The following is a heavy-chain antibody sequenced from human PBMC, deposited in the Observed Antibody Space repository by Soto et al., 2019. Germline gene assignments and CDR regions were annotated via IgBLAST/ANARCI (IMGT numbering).Heavy chain of an antibody. V-gene: IGHV4-59*01. J-gene: IGHJ4*02. CDR3: ARGGGSPHHNHEFDF. Sequence: HVQLQESGPRLVKPSETLSLTCTVSGASITQYYWNWIRQSPGKGLAWIVSVSSTGSTVYKPSLTSRVTVSLDASKNQFPLTLNSVTAADTAVYHCARGGGSPHHNHEFDFWGQGTLVTVS. CDR2: VSSTGST. D-gene: IGHD6-13*01. CDR1: GASITQYY.